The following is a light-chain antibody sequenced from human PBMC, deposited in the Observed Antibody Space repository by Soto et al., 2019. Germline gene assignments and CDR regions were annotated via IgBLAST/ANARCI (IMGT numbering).Light chain of an antibody. Sequence: DIQMTQSPSSLSASVGDRVTITCRASLGISTYLVWYQQKPGTVPKLLIFAASTLQSGVPSRFSGSGSGTDFTLTISSLQPEDVATYYCQNYNGAPWTFGQGTKVEIK. CDR1: LGISTY. CDR2: AAS. CDR3: QNYNGAPWT. V-gene: IGKV1-27*01. J-gene: IGKJ1*01.